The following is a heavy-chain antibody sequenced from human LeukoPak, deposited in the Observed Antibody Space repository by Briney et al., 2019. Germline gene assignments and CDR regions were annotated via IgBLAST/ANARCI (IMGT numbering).Heavy chain of an antibody. CDR2: ISAGGSGT. J-gene: IGHJ4*02. Sequence: PGGSLRLSCAASGFTFSNYAMSWVRQAPGKGLEWVSSISAGGSGTYYADSVKGRFTISRDNSKSTLYLQMNSLRAEDTAVYYCAKGRFRLDYWGQGTLVTVSS. CDR3: AKGRFRLDY. CDR1: GFTFSNYA. V-gene: IGHV3-23*01. D-gene: IGHD2-21*01.